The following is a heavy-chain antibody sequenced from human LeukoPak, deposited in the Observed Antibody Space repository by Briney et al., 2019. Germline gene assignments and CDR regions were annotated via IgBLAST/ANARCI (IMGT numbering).Heavy chain of an antibody. CDR3: ARGRSWGESGFDC. CDR1: VDSVSNNSAA. J-gene: IGHJ4*02. CDR2: TYYRSKWYN. D-gene: IGHD6-13*01. V-gene: IGHV6-1*01. Sequence: SQTLSLTCAISVDSVSNNSAAWNWIRQSPSRGLEWLGKTYYRSKWYNDYAVSVTSRITISPDTSKNQFSLQLKSVTPEDTAVYYCARGRSWGESGFDCWGQGTLVTVSS.